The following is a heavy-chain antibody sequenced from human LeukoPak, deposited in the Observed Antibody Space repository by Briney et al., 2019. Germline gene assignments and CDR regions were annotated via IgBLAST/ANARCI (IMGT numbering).Heavy chain of an antibody. CDR2: ISYDGSNK. J-gene: IGHJ4*02. CDR1: GFTFSSYG. D-gene: IGHD1-26*01. Sequence: PGRSLRLSCAASGFTFSSYGMHWVRQAPGKGLEWVAVISYDGSNKYYADSVKGRFTISRDNSKNTLYLQMNSLRAEDTAVYYCAKDLVGATCFDYWGQGTLVTVSS. CDR3: AKDLVGATCFDY. V-gene: IGHV3-30*18.